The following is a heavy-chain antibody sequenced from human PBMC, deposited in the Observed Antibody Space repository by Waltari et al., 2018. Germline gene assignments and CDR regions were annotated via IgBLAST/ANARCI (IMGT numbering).Heavy chain of an antibody. CDR2: IYYTGSS. CDR1: GGPISNYY. Sequence: VHLQESGPGLVRPAETLSLTCTVSGGPISNYYWNWIRQPPGKGLEWIGPIYYTGSSNYRPSLTSRLTLTVDMSANQFSLSLTSVTAADTAMYYCTRGGWKTTDYGMDVWGQGTTVVVSS. D-gene: IGHD1-1*01. J-gene: IGHJ6*02. V-gene: IGHV4-59*01. CDR3: TRGGWKTTDYGMDV.